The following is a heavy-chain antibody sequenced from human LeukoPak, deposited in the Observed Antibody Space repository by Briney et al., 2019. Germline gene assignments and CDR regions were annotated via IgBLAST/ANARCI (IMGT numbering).Heavy chain of an antibody. Sequence: HPGGSLRLSCAASGFTVSSNFMSWVRQAPGKGLEWVSVIYSGGSTYYADSVKGRFTISRDNSKNTLYLQMNSLRAEDTAAYYCARVGRMAIPTSTAEYFQHWGQGTLVTVSS. J-gene: IGHJ1*01. V-gene: IGHV3-53*01. CDR2: IYSGGST. D-gene: IGHD5-24*01. CDR1: GFTVSSNF. CDR3: ARVGRMAIPTSTAEYFQH.